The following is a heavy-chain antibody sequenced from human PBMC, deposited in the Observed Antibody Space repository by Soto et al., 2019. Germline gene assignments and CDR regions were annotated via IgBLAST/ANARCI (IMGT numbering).Heavy chain of an antibody. D-gene: IGHD3-16*01. CDR2: IYYSGST. Sequence: SETLSLTCTVSGGSISSGGYYWSWIRQHPGKSLEWIGYIYYSGSTYYNPSLKSRVTISVDTSKNQFSLKLSSVTAADTAVYYCARDIVSVKGGVGVGGGYNWFDPWGQGTLVTVSS. CDR1: GGSISSGGYY. V-gene: IGHV4-31*03. CDR3: ARDIVSVKGGVGVGGGYNWFDP. J-gene: IGHJ5*02.